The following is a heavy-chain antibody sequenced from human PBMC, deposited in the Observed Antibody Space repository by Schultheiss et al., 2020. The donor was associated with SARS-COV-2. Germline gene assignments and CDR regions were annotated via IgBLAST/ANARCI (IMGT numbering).Heavy chain of an antibody. D-gene: IGHD3-3*01. CDR2: IHDSGST. CDR3: ARGNDFVYFFDS. V-gene: IGHV4-59*08. Sequence: SETLSLTCTVSGVSVSTYCWNWIRQPPGKGLEWIGFIHDSGSTNYNPSLKSRVTILVDTSKNQFSLKLTSLTAADTAIYYCARGNDFVYFFDSWGQGTLVTVSS. CDR1: GVSVSTYC. J-gene: IGHJ4*02.